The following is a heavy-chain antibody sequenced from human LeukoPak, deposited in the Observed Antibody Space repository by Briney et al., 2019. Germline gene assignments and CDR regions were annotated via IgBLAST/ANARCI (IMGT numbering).Heavy chain of an antibody. CDR2: INHSGST. CDR1: GGSFSGYY. V-gene: IGHV4-34*01. D-gene: IGHD1-1*01. CDR3: ASHPEKERRRGQFDY. Sequence: PSETLSLTCAVYGGSFSGYYWSWIRQPPGKGLEWIGEINHSGSTNYNPSLKSRVTISVDTSKNQFSLKLSSVTAADTAVYYCASHPEKERRRGQFDYWGQGTLVTVSS. J-gene: IGHJ4*02.